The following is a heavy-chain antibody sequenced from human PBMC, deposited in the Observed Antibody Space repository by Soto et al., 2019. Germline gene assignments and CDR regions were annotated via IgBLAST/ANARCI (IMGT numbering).Heavy chain of an antibody. Sequence: SETLSLTCAVSGGSIGGVGYSWSWIRQPPGGGLEWIGYMYHSGTFLKSPSLKTRLTMSLDMSKNQFSLTLNSMTAADTAVYYCARAQFYSGSGNYNNLMFDAWGQGIQVTAPQ. CDR2: MYHSGTF. CDR3: ARAQFYSGSGNYNNLMFDA. CDR1: GGSIGGVGYS. D-gene: IGHD3-10*01. J-gene: IGHJ5*02. V-gene: IGHV4-30-2*01.